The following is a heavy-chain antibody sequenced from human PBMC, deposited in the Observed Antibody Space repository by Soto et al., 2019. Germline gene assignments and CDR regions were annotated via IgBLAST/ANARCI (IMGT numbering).Heavy chain of an antibody. CDR2: ISSSSSYT. Sequence: QVQLVESGGGLVKPGGSLRLSCAASGFTFSVYYMSWIRQAPGKGLEWVSYISSSSSYTNYADSVKGRFTISRDNAKNSQYLQVNSLRAEDTAVYYCARGHTSYYYYGMDVWGQGTAVTVSS. CDR3: ARGHTSYYYYGMDV. CDR1: GFTFSVYY. V-gene: IGHV3-11*05. J-gene: IGHJ6*02.